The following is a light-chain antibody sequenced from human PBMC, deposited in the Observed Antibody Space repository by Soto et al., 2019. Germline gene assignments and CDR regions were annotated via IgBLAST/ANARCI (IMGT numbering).Light chain of an antibody. CDR3: LQGTHWPPYT. CDR2: RVS. Sequence: DVVMTQSPLSLPVNLGEPAAISCRSTQSLVHSDGDTYLSWFHQRPGKSPRRLIFRVSKRDFGVPPRFICSGSGTDFTLEITSVEAEDVGVYYCLQGTHWPPYTFGQGTRHEIK. J-gene: IGKJ2*01. V-gene: IGKV2-30*02. CDR1: QSLVHSDGDTY.